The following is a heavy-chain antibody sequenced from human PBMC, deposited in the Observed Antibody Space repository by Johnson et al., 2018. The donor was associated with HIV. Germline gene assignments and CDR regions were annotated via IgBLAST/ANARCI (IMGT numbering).Heavy chain of an antibody. V-gene: IGHV3-33*06. J-gene: IGHJ3*02. Sequence: QVQLVESGGGVVQPGRSPRLSCAASGFTFSYYGIHWVRQAPGKGLEWVAVIWYDGSNKYYADSVKGRFTISRDNSKNTLYLQMNSLRAEDTAVYYCAKVRWELSSIGAFDIWGQGTMVTVSS. CDR2: IWYDGSNK. CDR1: GFTFSYYG. CDR3: AKVRWELSSIGAFDI. D-gene: IGHD1-26*01.